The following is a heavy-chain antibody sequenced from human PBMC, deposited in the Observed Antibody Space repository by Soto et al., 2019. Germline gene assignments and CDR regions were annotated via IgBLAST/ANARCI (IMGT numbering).Heavy chain of an antibody. V-gene: IGHV4-34*01. CDR3: ARDLAAVPRAFDY. CDR1: GGSFSGYY. CDR2: VNHSGST. J-gene: IGHJ4*02. D-gene: IGHD6-13*01. Sequence: SEPLSRTCAVYGGSFSGYYWSWIRQPPGKGLEWIGEVNHSGSTDYNPSLKSRVTISVDTSKTQFSLNLRSVTAADTAVYYCARDLAAVPRAFDYWGRGTLVTVSS.